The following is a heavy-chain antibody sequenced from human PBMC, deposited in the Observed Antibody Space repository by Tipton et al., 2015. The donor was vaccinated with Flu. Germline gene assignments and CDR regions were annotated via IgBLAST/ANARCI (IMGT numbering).Heavy chain of an antibody. V-gene: IGHV1-69*06. J-gene: IGHJ6*03. D-gene: IGHD1-14*01. CDR2: IIPIFGTA. Sequence: QLVQSGAEVKKPGASVKVSCKASGGTFSSYAISWVRQAPGQGLEWMGGIIPIFGTANYAQKFQGRVTITADKSTSTAYMELSILRSEDTAVYYCASGVKVNQAYYYYYMDVWGKGTTVTVSS. CDR3: ASGVKVNQAYYYYYMDV. CDR1: GGTFSSYA.